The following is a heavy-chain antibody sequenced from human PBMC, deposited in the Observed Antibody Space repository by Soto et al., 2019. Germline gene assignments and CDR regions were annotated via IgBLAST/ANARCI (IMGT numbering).Heavy chain of an antibody. Sequence: QVQLQESGPGLVKPSGTLSLTCAVSSGSISSSNWWSWVRQPPGKGLEWIGEIYHSGSTNYNPSRKSRVTISVDKSKNQFSLKLSSVTAADTAVYYWGRVSVVQGKGGVYYYYYMDVWGKGTTVTVSS. D-gene: IGHD1-1*01. CDR3: GRVSVVQGKGGVYYYYYMDV. CDR1: SGSISSSNW. V-gene: IGHV4-4*02. J-gene: IGHJ6*03. CDR2: IYHSGST.